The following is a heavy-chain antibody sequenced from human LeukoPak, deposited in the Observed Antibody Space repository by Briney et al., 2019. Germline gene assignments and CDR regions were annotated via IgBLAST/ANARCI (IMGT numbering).Heavy chain of an antibody. D-gene: IGHD2-2*03. CDR2: IIPILGIA. J-gene: IGHJ6*02. CDR1: GGTFSSYA. CDR3: ARALPLDIVVVPAASSSRYYYYGMDV. Sequence: GASVKVSCKASGGTFSSYAISWVRPAPGQGLEWMGRIIPILGIANYAQKFQGRVTITADKSTSTAYMELSSLRSEDTAVYYCARALPLDIVVVPAASSSRYYYYGMDVWGQGTTVTVSS. V-gene: IGHV1-69*04.